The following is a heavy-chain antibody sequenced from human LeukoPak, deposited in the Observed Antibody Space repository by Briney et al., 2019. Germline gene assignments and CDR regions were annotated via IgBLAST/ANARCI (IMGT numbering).Heavy chain of an antibody. CDR3: ARSSSSSWYSSFDY. J-gene: IGHJ4*02. Sequence: SETLSLTCTVSGGSISSYYWSWIRQPPGKGLEWIGYIYYSGSTNYNPSLKSRVTISVDTSKNQFSLKLSSVTAADTAVYYCARSSSSSWYSSFDYWGQGTLVTVSS. CDR1: GGSISSYY. CDR2: IYYSGST. D-gene: IGHD6-13*01. V-gene: IGHV4-59*01.